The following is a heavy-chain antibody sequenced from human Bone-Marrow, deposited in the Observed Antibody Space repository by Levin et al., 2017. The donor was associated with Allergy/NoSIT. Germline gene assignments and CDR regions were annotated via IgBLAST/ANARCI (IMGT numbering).Heavy chain of an antibody. CDR3: ARRSKSFSDLDY. V-gene: IGHV1-2*02. Sequence: GASVKVSCKASGYSFTAYYIHWVRQAPGQGLEWMGWINPYSGDTNYAQNFQGRIIMARDSSISTVYLELRRLTSDDTAMYFCARRSKSFSDLDYWGWGTLVTVSS. D-gene: IGHD3-10*01. J-gene: IGHJ4*02. CDR1: GYSFTAYY. CDR2: INPYSGDT.